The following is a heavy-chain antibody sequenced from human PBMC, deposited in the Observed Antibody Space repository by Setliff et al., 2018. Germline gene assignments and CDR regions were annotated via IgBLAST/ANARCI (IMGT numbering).Heavy chain of an antibody. J-gene: IGHJ1*01. D-gene: IGHD3-10*01. V-gene: IGHV4-39*07. CDR1: GGSVSSTSHY. CDR2: VYYSGYT. Sequence: SETLSLTCNVSGGSVSSTSHYWGWIRQPPGKGMEWIGSVYYSGYTYYNPFLQSRVTISVDMSKNQFSLKLTSVTAADTAVYYCARVDFTMIQGVLGLWGQGTLVTVSS. CDR3: ARVDFTMIQGVLGL.